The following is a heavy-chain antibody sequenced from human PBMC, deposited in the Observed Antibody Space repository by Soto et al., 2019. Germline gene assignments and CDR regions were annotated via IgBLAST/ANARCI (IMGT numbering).Heavy chain of an antibody. CDR2: IKQDGCEK. J-gene: IGHJ6*03. V-gene: IGHV3-7*01. Sequence: VGSLRLPCAAAGCTFIGYGVSWVRQALGKGLAWVATIKQDGCEKYYVDSVKGRFTISRDNAKNSLYLQMNSLRAEDTAVYYCAERDYDMDVWGKGTSDPVSS. CDR3: AERDYDMDV. CDR1: GCTFIGYG.